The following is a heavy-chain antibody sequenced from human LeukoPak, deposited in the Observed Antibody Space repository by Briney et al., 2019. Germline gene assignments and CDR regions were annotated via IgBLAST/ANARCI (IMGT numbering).Heavy chain of an antibody. Sequence: PGGSLRLSCAASGFTLCSYAMSCAPQAPGKGLVWVSAISCSGGSTYYADSVKGRFTISRDNSKNTLYLQMNSLRAEDTAVYYCAKSRARIAVAGTVYFQHWGQGTLVTVSS. CDR3: AKSRARIAVAGTVYFQH. CDR1: GFTLCSYA. J-gene: IGHJ1*01. CDR2: ISCSGGST. D-gene: IGHD6-19*01. V-gene: IGHV3-23*01.